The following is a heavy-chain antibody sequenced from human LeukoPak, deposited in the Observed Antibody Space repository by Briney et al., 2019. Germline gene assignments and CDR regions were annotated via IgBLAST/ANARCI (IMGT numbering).Heavy chain of an antibody. J-gene: IGHJ4*02. CDR3: AKVVPAAIGPYFDY. D-gene: IGHD2-2*02. V-gene: IGHV3-53*01. CDR2: IYSGGNT. CDR1: GFTVSNDY. Sequence: GGSLRLSCAASGFTVSNDYMTWVRQAPGKGLEWVSIIYSGGNTYYADSVKGRFTISRDNSKNTVYLQMNSLRVEDTAVYYCAKVVPAAIGPYFDYWGQGTLVTVSS.